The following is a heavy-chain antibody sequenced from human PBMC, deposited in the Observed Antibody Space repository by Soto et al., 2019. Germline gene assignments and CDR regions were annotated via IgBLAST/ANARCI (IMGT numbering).Heavy chain of an antibody. CDR3: ARVDSGGYAYFDY. CDR2: IYYSGST. J-gene: IGHJ4*02. V-gene: IGHV4-31*03. Sequence: SETLSLTCTVSGGSISSGGYYWTWIRKHPGKGLEWIGYIYYSGSTYYNPSLKSRLTMSVDTSKNQFSLKLSSVTAADTAVYYCARVDSGGYAYFDYWGQGTLVTVSS. D-gene: IGHD5-12*01. CDR1: GGSISSGGYY.